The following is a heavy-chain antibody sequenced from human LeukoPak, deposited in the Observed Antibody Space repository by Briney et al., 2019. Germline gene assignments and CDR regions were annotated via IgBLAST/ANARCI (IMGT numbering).Heavy chain of an antibody. CDR2: IYYSGST. J-gene: IGHJ5*02. CDR3: ARAVAARWRTAGSNWFDP. CDR1: GGSISSGGYY. V-gene: IGHV4-31*03. Sequence: SETLSLTCTVSGGSISSGGYYWSWIRQHPGKGLEWIGYIYYSGSTYYNPSLKSRVTISVDTSKNQFSLKLSSVTAADTAVYYCARAVAARWRTAGSNWFDPWGQGTLVTVSS. D-gene: IGHD6-6*01.